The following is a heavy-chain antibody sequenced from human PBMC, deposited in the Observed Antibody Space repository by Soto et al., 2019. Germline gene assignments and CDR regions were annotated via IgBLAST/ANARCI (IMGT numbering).Heavy chain of an antibody. V-gene: IGHV1-69*06. J-gene: IGHJ4*02. CDR3: ASLRWTLSLQIPDVV. CDR2: IIPDFVKP. CDR1: GDTFGTYA. D-gene: IGHD2-15*01. Sequence: QVQLVQSGAELKKPGSSVKVSCTASGDTFGTYAISWVRQAPGQGLEWMGEIIPDFVKPHYAQKFQGRVKISADKSTDTALLELSSLRYEDTAVYYCASLRWTLSLQIPDVVWGQGTLLTVSS.